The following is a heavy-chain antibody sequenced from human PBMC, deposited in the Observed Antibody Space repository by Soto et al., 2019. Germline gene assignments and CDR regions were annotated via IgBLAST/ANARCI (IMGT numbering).Heavy chain of an antibody. CDR1: GYTFTSYA. Sequence: ASVKVSCKASGYTFTSYAMHWVRQAPGQRLEWMGWINAGNGNTKYSQKFQGRVTITRDTSASTAYMELSSLRSEDTDVYYCARDSPDGRWLQLYLFDYWGQGTLVTVSS. J-gene: IGHJ4*02. V-gene: IGHV1-3*01. D-gene: IGHD5-12*01. CDR3: ARDSPDGRWLQLYLFDY. CDR2: INAGNGNT.